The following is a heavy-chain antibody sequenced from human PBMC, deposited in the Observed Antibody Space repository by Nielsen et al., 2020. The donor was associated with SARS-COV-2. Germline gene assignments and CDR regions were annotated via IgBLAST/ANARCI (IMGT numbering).Heavy chain of an antibody. CDR1: GFTFSSYG. J-gene: IGHJ3*02. D-gene: IGHD6-13*01. CDR3: ATPFSGSSWTPPRETGAFDI. Sequence: GESLKISCAASGFTFSSYGMHWVRQALGKGLEWVAVISYDGSNKYYADSVKGRFTISRDNSKNTLYLQMNSLRAEDTAVYYCATPFSGSSWTPPRETGAFDIWGQGTMVTVSS. V-gene: IGHV3-30*03. CDR2: ISYDGSNK.